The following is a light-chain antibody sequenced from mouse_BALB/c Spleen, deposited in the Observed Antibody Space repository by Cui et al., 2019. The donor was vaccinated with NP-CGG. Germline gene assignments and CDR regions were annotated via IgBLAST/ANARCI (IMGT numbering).Light chain of an antibody. V-gene: IGLV1*01. CDR3: ALWYSNHWV. CDR1: IGAVTTSNY. CDR2: GTN. J-gene: IGLJ1*01. Sequence: QSVVTQASALPTSPGETVTLTCRSSIGAVTTSNYANWVQEKPDHLFTGLIGGTNNRAPGVPARFSGSLIGDKAALTITGAQTEDEAIYFCALWYSNHWVFGGGTKLTVL.